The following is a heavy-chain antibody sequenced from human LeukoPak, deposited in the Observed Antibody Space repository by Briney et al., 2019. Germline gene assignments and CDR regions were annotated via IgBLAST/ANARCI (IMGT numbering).Heavy chain of an antibody. CDR1: GFTFSSYG. Sequence: GGSLRLSCAASGFTFSSYGMHWVRQAPGKGLEWVAFIRYDGSNKYYADSVKGRFTISRDNSKNTLYLQMNSLRAEDTAVYYCAMFGYCSGGSCLWSYYYYMDVWGKGTTVTISS. J-gene: IGHJ6*03. CDR3: AMFGYCSGGSCLWSYYYYMDV. CDR2: IRYDGSNK. V-gene: IGHV3-30*02. D-gene: IGHD2-15*01.